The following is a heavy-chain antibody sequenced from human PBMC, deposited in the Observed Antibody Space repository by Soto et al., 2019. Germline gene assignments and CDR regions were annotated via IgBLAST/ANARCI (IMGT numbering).Heavy chain of an antibody. Sequence: ASVKVSCKASGGTFSSYAISWVRQAPGQGLERMGIINPSGGSTSYAQKFQGRVTMTRDTSTSTVYMELSSLRSEDTAVYYCARVYCSGGSCYSIDYWGQGTLVTVSS. D-gene: IGHD2-15*01. CDR3: ARVYCSGGSCYSIDY. CDR2: INPSGGST. CDR1: GGTFSSYA. V-gene: IGHV1-46*03. J-gene: IGHJ4*02.